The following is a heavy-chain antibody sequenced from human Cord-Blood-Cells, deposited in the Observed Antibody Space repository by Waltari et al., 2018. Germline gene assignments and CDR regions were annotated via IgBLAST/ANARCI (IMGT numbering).Heavy chain of an antibody. V-gene: IGHV1-46*01. D-gene: IGHD3-3*01. CDR1: GYTFPRYY. Sequence: QVQLVQSGAEVKKPGSSVKVSCKAYGYTFPRYYMHWVRQAPGQGLEWMGIINPSGGSTSYAQKFQGRVTMTRDTSTSTVYMELSSLRSEDTAVYYCARATYYDFWSGYDYWGQGTLVTVSS. CDR2: INPSGGST. J-gene: IGHJ4*02. CDR3: ARATYYDFWSGYDY.